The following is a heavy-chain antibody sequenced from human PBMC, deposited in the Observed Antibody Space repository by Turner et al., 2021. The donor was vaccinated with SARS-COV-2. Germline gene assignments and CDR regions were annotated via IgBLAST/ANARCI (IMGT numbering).Heavy chain of an antibody. CDR2: ISTSGGSS. J-gene: IGHJ2*01. V-gene: IGHV3-23*01. CDR3: AKESASGIWHFDL. D-gene: IGHD3-3*01. CDR1: GFTFSNYA. Sequence: EVQLLESGGGLVQPGGALRLSCAASGFTFSNYAMSWVRQTPGKGLEWVSTISTSGGSSYYADSVKGRFTISRDNSKNTVYLQMNSLRAEDTAVYYCAKESASGIWHFDLWGRGTLVSVSS.